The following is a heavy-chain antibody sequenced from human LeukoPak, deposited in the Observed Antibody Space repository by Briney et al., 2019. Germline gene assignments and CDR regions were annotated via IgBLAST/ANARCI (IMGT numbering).Heavy chain of an antibody. CDR1: GFTFSSYG. V-gene: IGHV3-33*01. J-gene: IGHJ4*02. CDR3: ARDLCADYVWGSFDY. Sequence: PGRSLRLSCAASGFTFSSYGMHWVRQAPGKGLEWVAVIWYDGSNKYYADSVKGRFTISRDNSKNTLYLQMNSLRAEDTAVYYCARDLCADYVWGSFDYWGQGTLVTVSS. CDR2: IWYDGSNK. D-gene: IGHD3-16*01.